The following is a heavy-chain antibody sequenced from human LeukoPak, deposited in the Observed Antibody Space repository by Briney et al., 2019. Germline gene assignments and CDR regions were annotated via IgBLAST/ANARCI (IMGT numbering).Heavy chain of an antibody. CDR3: ARVFIGDYGDYQFDY. CDR1: GFTFSSYG. V-gene: IGHV3-23*01. D-gene: IGHD4-17*01. CDR2: ISGSGGST. Sequence: GGSLRLSCAASGFTFSSYGMSWARQAPGKGLEWVSAISGSGGSTYYADSVKGRFTISRDNAKNSLYLQMNSPRAEDTAVYYCARVFIGDYGDYQFDYWGQGTLVTVSS. J-gene: IGHJ4*02.